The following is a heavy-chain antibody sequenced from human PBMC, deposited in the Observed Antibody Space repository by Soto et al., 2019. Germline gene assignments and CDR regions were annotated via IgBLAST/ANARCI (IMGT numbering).Heavy chain of an antibody. CDR2: ISYDGSNK. J-gene: IGHJ4*02. Sequence: GCRALAGPASGFTVSTYAMHWVRQAPGKGLEWVAVISYDGSNKHYADSVKGRFTISRDNSKNTLYLQMNSLRAEDTAVYYCARTPVIDIVVPPDYWGQGTRITVCS. V-gene: IGHV3-30*14. CDR1: GFTVSTYA. CDR3: ARTPVIDIVVPPDY. D-gene: IGHD2-15*01.